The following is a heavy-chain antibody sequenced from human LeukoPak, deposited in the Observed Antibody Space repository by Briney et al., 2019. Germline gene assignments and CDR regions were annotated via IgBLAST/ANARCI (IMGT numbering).Heavy chain of an antibody. V-gene: IGHV3-30*02. CDR2: IRYDGSNK. D-gene: IGHD3-10*01. CDR1: GFTFSSYG. CDR3: AKDYYGSGSYTYYYGMDV. Sequence: GGSLRLSCAASGFTFSSYGMHWVRQAPGKGPEWVAFIRYDGSNKYYADSVKGRFTISRDNSKNTLYLQMNSLRAEDTAVYYCAKDYYGSGSYTYYYGMDVWGQGTTVTVSS. J-gene: IGHJ6*02.